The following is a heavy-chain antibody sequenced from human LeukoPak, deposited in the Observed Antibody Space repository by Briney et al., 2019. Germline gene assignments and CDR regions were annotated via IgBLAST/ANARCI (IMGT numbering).Heavy chain of an antibody. CDR3: ARELYGSGSYGRKAFDI. Sequence: ASVTVSCKSSGYTFTSYAISWVRQAPGQGLEWMGWISAYNGNTNYAQKFQGRVTMTTDTSTSTAYMELRSLRSDDTAVYYCARELYGSGSYGRKAFDIWGQGTMVTVSS. J-gene: IGHJ3*02. D-gene: IGHD3-10*01. CDR1: GYTFTSYA. V-gene: IGHV1-18*01. CDR2: ISAYNGNT.